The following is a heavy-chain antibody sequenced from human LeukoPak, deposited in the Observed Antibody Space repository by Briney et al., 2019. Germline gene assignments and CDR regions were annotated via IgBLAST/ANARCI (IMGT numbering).Heavy chain of an antibody. J-gene: IGHJ5*02. CDR2: IYYSGST. V-gene: IGHV4-31*03. D-gene: IGHD3-16*01. CDR1: GGSISSGGYY. CDR3: ARIDGAKWFDP. Sequence: SETLSLTCTVSGGSISSGGYYWSWIRQHPGKGLECIGYIYYSGSTYYNPSLKSRVTISVDTSKNQFSLKLSPVTAADTAVYYWARIDGAKWFDPWGQGTLVTVSS.